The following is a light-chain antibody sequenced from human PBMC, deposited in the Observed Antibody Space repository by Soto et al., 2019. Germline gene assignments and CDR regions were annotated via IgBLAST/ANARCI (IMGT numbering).Light chain of an antibody. V-gene: IGKV3-20*01. J-gene: IGKJ4*01. CDR3: QQYGSVPLT. Sequence: MVLTQSPGTLSLSPGERATHSCRASQRVSTSYLAWYQQKPGQAPSLLIYGAYSRSTGIPDRFSGSWSEAEFLLTISRPEPEDFAVYYCQQYGSVPLTFGGGTKVEIK. CDR2: GAY. CDR1: QRVSTSY.